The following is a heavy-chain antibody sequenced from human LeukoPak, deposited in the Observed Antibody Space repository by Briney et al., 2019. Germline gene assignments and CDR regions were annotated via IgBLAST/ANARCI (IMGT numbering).Heavy chain of an antibody. D-gene: IGHD4-23*01. J-gene: IGHJ4*02. CDR1: GFTFNRYC. CDR2: INKDGSNK. CDR3: GRHAGYGGISDY. V-gene: IGHV3-7*01. Sequence: GGSLRLSCAASGFTFNRYCMTWVRQAPGKGLESVAYINKDGSNKYYVDSVKGRFTISRDNAKNSLYLQMNSLRAEDTAVYYCGRHAGYGGISDYWGQGTLVSVSS.